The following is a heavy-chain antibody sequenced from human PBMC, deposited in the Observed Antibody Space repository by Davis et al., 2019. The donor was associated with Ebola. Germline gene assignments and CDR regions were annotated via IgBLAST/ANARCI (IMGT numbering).Heavy chain of an antibody. Sequence: GGSLRLSCAASGFTFSSYSMNWVRQAPGKGLEWVSSISSSSSYIYYADSVKGRFTISRDNSKNTLYLQMNSLRAEDTAVYYCAREGPAAPFWFDPWGQGTLVTVSS. J-gene: IGHJ5*02. CDR1: GFTFSSYS. D-gene: IGHD2-2*01. CDR2: ISSSSSYI. CDR3: AREGPAAPFWFDP. V-gene: IGHV3-21*01.